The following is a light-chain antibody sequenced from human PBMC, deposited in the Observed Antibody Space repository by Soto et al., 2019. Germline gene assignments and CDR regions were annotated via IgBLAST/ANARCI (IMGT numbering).Light chain of an antibody. Sequence: QSVLTQPPSASGTPGQRVTISCSGSSSNIGSNYVYWYQQLPGTAPKLLIYRNNQRPSGVPDRFSGSKSGTSASLAISGLRSEDEADYYCAAWDDSLSRVVFGGGTQQTVL. CDR2: RNN. CDR3: AAWDDSLSRVV. CDR1: SSNIGSNY. J-gene: IGLJ2*01. V-gene: IGLV1-47*01.